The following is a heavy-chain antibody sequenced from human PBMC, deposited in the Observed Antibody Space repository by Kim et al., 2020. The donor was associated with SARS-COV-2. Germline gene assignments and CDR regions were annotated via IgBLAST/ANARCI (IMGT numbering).Heavy chain of an antibody. Sequence: GGSLRLSCAASGFTLSSYWMHWVRQAPGKGLVWDSRINSDGSSTSYADSVKGRFTIYRDNAKNMLYMKMNSLRAEDTAVYYCARDIIAGGYWGQGTMVTV. CDR3: ARDIIAGGY. CDR1: GFTLSSYW. V-gene: IGHV3-74*01. J-gene: IGHJ4*02. CDR2: INSDGSST. D-gene: IGHD6-13*01.